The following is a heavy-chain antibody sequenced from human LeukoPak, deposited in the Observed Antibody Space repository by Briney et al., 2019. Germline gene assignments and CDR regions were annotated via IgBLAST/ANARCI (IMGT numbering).Heavy chain of an antibody. V-gene: IGHV4-59*08. CDR2: IYYSGST. CDR1: GGSFSGYY. J-gene: IGHJ5*02. D-gene: IGHD3-10*01. Sequence: SETLSLTCAVYGGSFSGYYWSWIRQPPGKGLEWIGYIYYSGSTNYNPSLKSRVTISVDTSKNQFSLKLSSVTAADTAVYYCARQPRTYYYGSGSYGGEYNWFDPWGQGTLVNVSS. CDR3: ARQPRTYYYGSGSYGGEYNWFDP.